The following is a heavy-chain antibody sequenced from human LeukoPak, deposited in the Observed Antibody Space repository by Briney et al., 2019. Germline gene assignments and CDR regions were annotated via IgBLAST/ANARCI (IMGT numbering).Heavy chain of an antibody. D-gene: IGHD2/OR15-2a*01. CDR2: MKPNSGNT. J-gene: IGHJ3*02. Sequence: GASVKASCKASGYTFTSYDIDWVRQATGQGLEWMGWMKPNSGNTGYAQKFQGRVTMTRNTSRSTAYMELSSLRSEDTAVYYCARGFSKDAFDIWGQGTMDTVSS. CDR3: ARGFSKDAFDI. CDR1: GYTFTSYD. V-gene: IGHV1-8*01.